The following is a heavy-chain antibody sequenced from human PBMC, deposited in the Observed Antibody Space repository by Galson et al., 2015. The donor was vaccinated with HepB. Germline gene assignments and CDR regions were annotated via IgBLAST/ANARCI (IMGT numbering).Heavy chain of an antibody. Sequence: LRLSCAASGFTFSSYGLHWVRQAPGKGLEWVAVISHDGSDKYYSDSVEGRFTISRDDSKNTVYLQMTNLRPDDTAVYYCAKDTPITAAGGSWGRGILVTVSS. CDR3: AKDTPITAAGGS. V-gene: IGHV3-30*18. D-gene: IGHD6-13*01. CDR2: ISHDGSDK. J-gene: IGHJ5*02. CDR1: GFTFSSYG.